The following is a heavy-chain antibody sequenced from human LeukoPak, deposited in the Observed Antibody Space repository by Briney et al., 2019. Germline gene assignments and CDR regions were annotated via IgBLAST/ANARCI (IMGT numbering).Heavy chain of an antibody. Sequence: RTGGSLRLSCAASGFTFSDYYMSWIRQAPGKGLEWVSYISSSGSTIYYADSVKGRFTISRDNAKNSLYLQMNSLRAEDTAVYYCARDLQWSTENYYYYYMDVWGKGTTVTVSS. CDR3: ARDLQWSTENYYYYYMDV. J-gene: IGHJ6*03. V-gene: IGHV3-11*01. D-gene: IGHD4-11*01. CDR2: ISSSGSTI. CDR1: GFTFSDYY.